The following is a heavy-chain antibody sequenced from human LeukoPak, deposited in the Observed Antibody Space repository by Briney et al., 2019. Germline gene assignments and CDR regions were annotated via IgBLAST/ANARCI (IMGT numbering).Heavy chain of an antibody. CDR1: GYIFTSYR. D-gene: IGHD5-18*01. V-gene: IGHV5-51*01. CDR2: IYPGDSDN. J-gene: IGHJ3*02. CDR3: ARVTGDTAMVDAFDI. Sequence: GESLKISCKGSGYIFTSYRIGWVRQIPGKGLEGMGIIYPGDSDNRYSPSFQGQVNMSADKSIRTAYLQWSSLKASDTAMYYCARVTGDTAMVDAFDIWGQGTMVTVSS.